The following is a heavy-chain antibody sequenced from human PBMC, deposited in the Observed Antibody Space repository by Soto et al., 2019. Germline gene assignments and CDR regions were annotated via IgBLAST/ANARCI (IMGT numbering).Heavy chain of an antibody. Sequence: GGSLRLSCVASGFTFSNAWMNWVRQAPGKGLEWVGRIKTKTDGGTTDYAAPVKGRFTISRDDSKNTLYLQMNSLKTEDTAVYYCTTVRVNLWSTDYFDSWGQGTLVTVSS. D-gene: IGHD3-10*01. J-gene: IGHJ4*02. CDR3: TTVRVNLWSTDYFDS. CDR1: GFTFSNAW. V-gene: IGHV3-15*01. CDR2: IKTKTDGGTT.